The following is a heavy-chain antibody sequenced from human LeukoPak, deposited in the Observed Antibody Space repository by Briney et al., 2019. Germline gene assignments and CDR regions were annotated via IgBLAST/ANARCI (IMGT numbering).Heavy chain of an antibody. Sequence: GGSLRLSCAASGFTFSSYSMNWVRQAPGKGLEWVSYISSISSSSTYYADSVKGRFTISTDNANNSLYLQMNSLRAEDTAVYYCARSLRNAFDIWGQGTMVTVSS. D-gene: IGHD3-3*01. J-gene: IGHJ3*02. CDR3: ARSLRNAFDI. V-gene: IGHV3-48*01. CDR2: ISSISSSST. CDR1: GFTFSSYS.